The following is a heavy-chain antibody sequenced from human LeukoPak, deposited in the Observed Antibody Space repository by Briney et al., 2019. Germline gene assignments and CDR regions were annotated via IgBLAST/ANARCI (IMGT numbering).Heavy chain of an antibody. CDR1: GGTFSSYA. V-gene: IGHV1-69*04. J-gene: IGHJ4*02. CDR3: ARYYYDSSGYYDLDY. D-gene: IGHD3-22*01. CDR2: IIPILGIA. Sequence: ASVKVSCKASGGTFSSYAISWVRQAPGQGLEWMGRIIPILGIANYAQKFQGRVTITADKSTSTAYMELSSLRSEDTAVYYCARYYYDSSGYYDLDYWGQGTLVTVSS.